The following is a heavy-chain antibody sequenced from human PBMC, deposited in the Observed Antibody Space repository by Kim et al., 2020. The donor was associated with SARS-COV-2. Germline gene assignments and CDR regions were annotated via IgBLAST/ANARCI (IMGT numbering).Heavy chain of an antibody. Sequence: SETLSLTCAVYGGSFSGYYWSWIRQPPGKGLEWIGEINHSGSTNYNPSLKSRVTISVDTSKNQFSLKLSSVTAADTAVYYCARCFFGRGVDYYYYGMDVWGQGTTVTVSS. CDR3: ARCFFGRGVDYYYYGMDV. V-gene: IGHV4-34*01. CDR2: INHSGST. CDR1: GGSFSGYY. J-gene: IGHJ6*02. D-gene: IGHD3-10*01.